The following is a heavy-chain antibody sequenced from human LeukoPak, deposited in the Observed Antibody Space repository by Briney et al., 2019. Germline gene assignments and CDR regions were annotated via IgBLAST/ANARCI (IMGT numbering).Heavy chain of an antibody. J-gene: IGHJ4*02. CDR2: IIPIFGTA. Sequence: GASVKVSXKASGGTFSSYAISWVRQAPGQGLEWMGGIIPIFGTANYAQKFQGRVTITTDESTSTAYMELSSLRSEDTAVYYCARAHYGGNSFYFDYWGQGTLVTVSS. CDR3: ARAHYGGNSFYFDY. V-gene: IGHV1-69*05. D-gene: IGHD4-23*01. CDR1: GGTFSSYA.